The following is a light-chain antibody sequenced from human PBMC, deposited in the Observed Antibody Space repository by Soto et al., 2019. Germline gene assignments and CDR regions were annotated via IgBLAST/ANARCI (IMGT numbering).Light chain of an antibody. V-gene: IGKV1-6*01. CDR1: QSIGN. Sequence: AIQLTQSPSSLSASVGDRVTITCRTSQSIGNVAWYKQKPGKAPQFVLFGSSNLQSGVPSRFSGSGSGTDFTLTISGLQPEDFATYYCLQDHNYPYTSGQGTKVEL. CDR2: GSS. J-gene: IGKJ2*01. CDR3: LQDHNYPYT.